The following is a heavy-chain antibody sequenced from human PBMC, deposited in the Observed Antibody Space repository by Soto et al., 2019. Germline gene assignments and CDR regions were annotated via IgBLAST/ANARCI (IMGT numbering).Heavy chain of an antibody. D-gene: IGHD3-3*01. V-gene: IGHV5-51*01. CDR2: TYPGDSET. Sequence: VESVKISCNGSGHSFVTHWIGWVRQMPGKGLEWMGITYPGDSETKYSPSFQGHVTISADKSISTAYLQWSSLKASDTAMYYCARLLYDFWSGYLGDYYGMDVWGQGTTVTVSS. J-gene: IGHJ6*02. CDR1: GHSFVTHW. CDR3: ARLLYDFWSGYLGDYYGMDV.